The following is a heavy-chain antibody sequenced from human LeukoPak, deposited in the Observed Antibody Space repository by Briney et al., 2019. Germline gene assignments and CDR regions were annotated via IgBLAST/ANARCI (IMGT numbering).Heavy chain of an antibody. D-gene: IGHD5-18*01. J-gene: IGHJ4*02. CDR1: GFTFSSYE. V-gene: IGHV3-48*03. CDR3: ARDLGGGYSYGYDDY. Sequence: AEGSLRLSCAASGFTFSSYEMNWVRQAPGKGLEWVSYISSSGSTIYYADSVKGRFTISRDNAKNSLYLQMNSLRAEDTAVYYCARDLGGGYSYGYDDYWGQGTLVTVSS. CDR2: ISSSGSTI.